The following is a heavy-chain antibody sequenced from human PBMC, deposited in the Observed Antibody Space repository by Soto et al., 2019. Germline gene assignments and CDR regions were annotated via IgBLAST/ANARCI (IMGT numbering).Heavy chain of an antibody. J-gene: IGHJ4*02. D-gene: IGHD3-22*01. Sequence: GESLKISCKGSGYSFTSYWIGWVRQMPGKGLGWMGIIYPGDSDTRYSPSFQGQVTISADKSISTAYLQWSSLKASDTAMYYCARPHYYDSSGYYFDYGGQGTLVTVSS. V-gene: IGHV5-51*01. CDR2: IYPGDSDT. CDR3: ARPHYYDSSGYYFDY. CDR1: GYSFTSYW.